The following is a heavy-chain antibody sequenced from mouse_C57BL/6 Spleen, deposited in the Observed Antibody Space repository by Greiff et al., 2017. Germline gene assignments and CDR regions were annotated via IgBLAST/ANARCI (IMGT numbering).Heavy chain of an antibody. Sequence: VQLQESGAELVKPGASVKISCKASGYAFSSYWMNWVKQRPGKGLEWIGQIYPGDGDTNYNGKFKGKATLTADKSSSTAYMQLSSLTSEDSAVYFCARGEGLYAMDYWGQGTSVTVSS. CDR1: GYAFSSYW. D-gene: IGHD3-1*01. CDR2: IYPGDGDT. V-gene: IGHV1-80*01. J-gene: IGHJ4*01. CDR3: ARGEGLYAMDY.